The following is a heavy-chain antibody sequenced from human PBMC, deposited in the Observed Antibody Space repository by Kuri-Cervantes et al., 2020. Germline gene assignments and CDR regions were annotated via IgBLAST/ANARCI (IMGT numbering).Heavy chain of an antibody. CDR2: IYYSGST. CDR3: AGSSGYYFDY. V-gene: IGHV4-39*07. D-gene: IGHD3-22*01. Sequence: ESLKISCTVSGGSISSGDYYWSWIRQPPGKGLEWIGSIYYSGSTYYNPSLKSRVTISVDTSKNQFSLKLSSVTAADTAVYYCAGSSGYYFDYWGQGTLVTVSS. CDR1: GGSISSGDYY. J-gene: IGHJ4*02.